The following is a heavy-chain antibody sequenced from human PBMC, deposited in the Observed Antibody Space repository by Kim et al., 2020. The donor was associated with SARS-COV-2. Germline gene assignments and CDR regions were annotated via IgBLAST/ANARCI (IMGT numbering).Heavy chain of an antibody. CDR3: TRDLVPGGADY. D-gene: IGHD6-6*01. Sequence: GGSLRLSCEMSGFKFERFAVHWVRQPPGKGLEWVSGLSWDSDRIGYAESVKGRFTVSRDKAKDTLYLQMDSLRIEDTAFYYCTRDLVPGGADYWGQGTLVTVSS. J-gene: IGHJ4*02. CDR2: LSWDSDRI. V-gene: IGHV3-9*01. CDR1: GFKFERFA.